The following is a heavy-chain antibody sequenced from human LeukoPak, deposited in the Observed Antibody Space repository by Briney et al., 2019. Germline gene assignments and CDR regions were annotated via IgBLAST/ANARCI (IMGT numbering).Heavy chain of an antibody. CDR3: ARKGDYHDY. V-gene: IGHV3-48*02. J-gene: IGHJ4*02. Sequence: PGGSLRLSCTASGFTFSSLSMNWARQAPEKGLEWVSYISGTSSNIYYADSVKGRFTISRDNAKNSLYLQMNSLRDEDTAVYYCARKGDYHDYWGQGTLVTVSS. CDR1: GFTFSSLS. CDR2: ISGTSSNI.